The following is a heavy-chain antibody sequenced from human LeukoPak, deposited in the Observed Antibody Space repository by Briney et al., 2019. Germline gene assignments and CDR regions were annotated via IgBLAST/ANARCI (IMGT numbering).Heavy chain of an antibody. D-gene: IGHD5-24*01. CDR3: ARVGDGYNFGDHDAFDI. J-gene: IGHJ3*02. Sequence: TTSETLSLTCTVSGYSISSGHYWGWIRQPPGKGLEWIGSMYHSGSTYYNPPLKSRVTISEDTSKNQFSLKLSSVTAADTAVYYCARVGDGYNFGDHDAFDIWGQRTMVTVSS. CDR2: MYHSGST. V-gene: IGHV4-38-2*02. CDR1: GYSISSGHY.